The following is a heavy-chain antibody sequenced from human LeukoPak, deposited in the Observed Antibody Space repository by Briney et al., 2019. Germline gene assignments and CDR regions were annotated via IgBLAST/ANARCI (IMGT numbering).Heavy chain of an antibody. V-gene: IGHV3-48*03. CDR1: GFTFSNFE. Sequence: GGSLRLSCAASGFTFSNFEMNWVRQAPGKGPEWVSYISNSGTTIYYADSVKGRFTISRGNAKNSLYLQMNSLRAEDTAVYYCARAKGSGYYQLNWGQGTLVTVSS. J-gene: IGHJ4*02. D-gene: IGHD3-22*01. CDR2: ISNSGTTI. CDR3: ARAKGSGYYQLN.